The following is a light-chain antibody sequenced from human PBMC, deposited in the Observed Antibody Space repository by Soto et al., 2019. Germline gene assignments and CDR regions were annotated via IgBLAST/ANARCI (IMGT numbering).Light chain of an antibody. CDR1: SSNIGNHY. V-gene: IGLV1-51*02. CDR2: DNH. Sequence: QSVLTQPPSVSAAPGQKVTISCSGSSSNIGNHYVSWYQYLPGTAPKHLIFDNHKRPSAIPDRFSASKSGTSASLGITGLQTGDEAEYFCGTWDSSLGAWVFGGGTKLTVL. CDR3: GTWDSSLGAWV. J-gene: IGLJ3*02.